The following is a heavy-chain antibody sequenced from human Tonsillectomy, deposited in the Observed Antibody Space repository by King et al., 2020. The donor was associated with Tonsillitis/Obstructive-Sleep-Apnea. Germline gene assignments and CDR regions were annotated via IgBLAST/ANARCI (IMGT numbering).Heavy chain of an antibody. CDR1: GFTFTYYA. V-gene: IGHV3-30*04. J-gene: IGHJ3*02. CDR2: ISYDGGNK. D-gene: IGHD1-26*01. Sequence: VQLVESGGGVVQPGRSLRLSCAASGFTFTYYAIHWVRQAPGKGLEWVAVISYDGGNKDYTDSVKGRFTISRDNSKNTLYLQMNSLRADDTAVDYCAGGIEIGSDAFDIWGQGTTVTVSS. CDR3: AGGIEIGSDAFDI.